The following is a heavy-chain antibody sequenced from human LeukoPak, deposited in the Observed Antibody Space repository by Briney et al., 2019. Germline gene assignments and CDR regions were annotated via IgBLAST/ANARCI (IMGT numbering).Heavy chain of an antibody. CDR2: ITPNSGGT. J-gene: IGHJ4*02. D-gene: IGHD3-22*01. Sequence: ASVEVSCKTSGYTYTDYYMHWVRLAHGQGLEWMGWITPNSGGTKYAQKFQGRVTMTRDTSINTAYMGLSRLRSDDTAVYYSARVSRFYYDSSGVFDYWGQGSLVTVSS. CDR1: GYTYTDYY. CDR3: ARVSRFYYDSSGVFDY. V-gene: IGHV1-2*02.